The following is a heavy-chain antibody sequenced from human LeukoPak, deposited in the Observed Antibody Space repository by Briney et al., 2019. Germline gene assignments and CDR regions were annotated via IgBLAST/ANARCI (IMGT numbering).Heavy chain of an antibody. J-gene: IGHJ5*02. D-gene: IGHD4-17*01. V-gene: IGHV1-18*01. CDR2: ISAYNGNT. Sequence: ASVKVSCKAFGYTFTSYGISWVRQAPGQGLEWMGWISAYNGNTNYAQKLQGRVTMTTDTSTSTAYMELRSLRSDDTAVYYCARGHGDYVLDWFDPWGQGTLVTVSS. CDR3: ARGHGDYVLDWFDP. CDR1: GYTFTSYG.